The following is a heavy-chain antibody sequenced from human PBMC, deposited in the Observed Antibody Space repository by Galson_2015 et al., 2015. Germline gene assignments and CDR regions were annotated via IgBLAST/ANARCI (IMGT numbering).Heavy chain of an antibody. CDR2: ISGLNGNT. V-gene: IGHV1-18*04. J-gene: IGHJ4*02. Sequence: SVKVSCKASGYTFSSYGITWVRQAPGQGLEWMGWISGLNGNTNYGQHVQGRVTMTTDTSTNTVYMELRSLRFDDTAVYYCARDRSVYSSSWYDYWGQGTLVTVSS. CDR1: GYTFSSYG. CDR3: ARDRSVYSSSWYDY. D-gene: IGHD6-13*01.